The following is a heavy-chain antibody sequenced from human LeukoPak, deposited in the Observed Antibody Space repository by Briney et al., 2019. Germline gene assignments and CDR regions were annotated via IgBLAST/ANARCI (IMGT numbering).Heavy chain of an antibody. CDR1: GFTVSSNY. V-gene: IGHV3-21*01. Sequence: GGSLRLSCAASGFTVSSNYMNWVRQAPGKGLEWVSSISSSSSYIYYADSVKGRFTISRDNAKKSLYLQMNSLRAEDTAVYYCARAYSESYGLGYYYMDVWGKGTTVTVSS. CDR2: ISSSSSYI. J-gene: IGHJ6*03. D-gene: IGHD1-26*01. CDR3: ARAYSESYGLGYYYMDV.